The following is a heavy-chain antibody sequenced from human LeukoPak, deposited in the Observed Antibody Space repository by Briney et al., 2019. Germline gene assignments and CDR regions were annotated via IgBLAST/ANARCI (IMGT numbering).Heavy chain of an antibody. CDR1: GFTFSNYW. V-gene: IGHV3-23*01. J-gene: IGHJ4*02. CDR3: AKGAGESDPIDY. D-gene: IGHD2-21*01. CDR2: ISGSGSST. Sequence: GGSLRLSCAVTGFTFSNYWMSWVRQAPGKGLEWVSAISGSGSSTYYADSVKGRFTISRDNSKNTLYLQMNSLRAEDTAVYYCAKGAGESDPIDYWGQGTLVTVSS.